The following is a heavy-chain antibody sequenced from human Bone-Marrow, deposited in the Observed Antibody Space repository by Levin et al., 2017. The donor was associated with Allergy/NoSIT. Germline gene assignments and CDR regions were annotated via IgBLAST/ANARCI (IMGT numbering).Heavy chain of an antibody. Sequence: GGSLRLSCAASGFMFRSYGMHWVRQAPGKGLEWVAVIWYDGSNKYYADSVKGRFTISRDNSKNTLYLQMNSLRAEDTAVYDCATYRRDDSSGYFSDYWGQGTLVTVSS. CDR1: GFMFRSYG. CDR2: IWYDGSNK. D-gene: IGHD3-22*01. CDR3: ATYRRDDSSGYFSDY. J-gene: IGHJ4*02. V-gene: IGHV3-33*08.